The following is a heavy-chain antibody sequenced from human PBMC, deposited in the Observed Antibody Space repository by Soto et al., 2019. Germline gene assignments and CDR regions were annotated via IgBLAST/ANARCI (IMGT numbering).Heavy chain of an antibody. D-gene: IGHD1-1*01. CDR1: GFSLSTRGVA. V-gene: IGHV2-5*02. Sequence: QITLKESGPTLVKPTQTLTLTCTFSGFSLSTRGVAVGWIRQPPGKALEWLALIYWDEDKWYSPSLKSRLTTTEDTPTNQVVLTLTNMAPLDTATYYCANRLRGYAYYFAYWGQGTLVTASS. CDR2: IYWDEDK. CDR3: ANRLRGYAYYFAY. J-gene: IGHJ4*02.